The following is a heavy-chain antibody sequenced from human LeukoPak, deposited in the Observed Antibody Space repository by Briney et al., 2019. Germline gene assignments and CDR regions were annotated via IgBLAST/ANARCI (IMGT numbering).Heavy chain of an antibody. CDR3: ARDGSSGWYYYFDY. D-gene: IGHD6-19*01. CDR1: GFTFSNAW. V-gene: IGHV3-21*01. CDR2: ISSSSSYI. Sequence: PGGSLRLSCAASGFTFSNAWMSWVRQAPGKGLEWVSSISSSSSYIYYADSVKGRFTISRDNAKNSLYLQMNSLRAEDTAVYYCARDGSSGWYYYFDYWGQGTLVTVSS. J-gene: IGHJ4*02.